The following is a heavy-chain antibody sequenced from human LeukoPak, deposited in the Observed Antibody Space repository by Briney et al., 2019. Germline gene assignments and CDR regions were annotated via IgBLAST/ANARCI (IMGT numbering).Heavy chain of an antibody. J-gene: IGHJ4*02. V-gene: IGHV3-7*02. Sequence: GGSLRLSCAASGFAFSSYWMSWVRQAPRKGLEWVANINQDGRENHYVDSVKGRFTISRDNAKNSLYLQMNSLKDEDTSVYYCASSRSWGQGSLVSVSS. CDR1: GFAFSSYW. CDR2: INQDGREN. CDR3: ASSRS.